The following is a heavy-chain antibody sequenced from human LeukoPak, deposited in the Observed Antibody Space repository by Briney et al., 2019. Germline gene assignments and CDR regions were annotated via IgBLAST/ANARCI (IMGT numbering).Heavy chain of an antibody. V-gene: IGHV3-30*02. CDR1: GFTFGSYG. J-gene: IGHJ1*01. CDR2: IRNDGSNK. Sequence: EPGGSLRLSCAASGFTFGSYGMHWVRQAPGKGLEWVTFIRNDGSNKYYADSVKGRFTISRDNSKNTLYLQMNSLRAEDTAVYYCAKHYSSGWYSLQHWGQGTLVTVSS. D-gene: IGHD6-19*01. CDR3: AKHYSSGWYSLQH.